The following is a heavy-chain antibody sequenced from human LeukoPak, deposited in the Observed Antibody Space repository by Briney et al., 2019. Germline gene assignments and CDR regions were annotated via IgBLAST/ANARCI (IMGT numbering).Heavy chain of an antibody. CDR3: ARRATSSSSPFDY. CDR2: IYYSGST. CDR1: GGSISSYY. J-gene: IGHJ4*02. V-gene: IGHV4-59*08. Sequence: SETLSLTCSVSGGSISSYYWSWIRRPPGKGLEWIGYIYYSGSTNYNPSLKSRVTISVDTSKNQFSLKLSSVTAADTAVYYCARRATSSSSPFDYWGQGTLVTVSS. D-gene: IGHD6-6*01.